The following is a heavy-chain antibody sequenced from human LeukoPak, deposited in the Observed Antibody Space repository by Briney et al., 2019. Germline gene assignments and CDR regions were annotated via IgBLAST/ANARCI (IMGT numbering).Heavy chain of an antibody. CDR3: ARGERWLQFETYDY. V-gene: IGHV1-8*01. D-gene: IGHD5-24*01. CDR1: GYTFTSYD. Sequence: ASVKVSCKASGYTFTSYDINWVRQATGQGLEWMGWMNPNSGNTGYAQKFQGRVTMTRNTSISTAYMELSSLRSEDTAVYYCARGERWLQFETYDYWGQGTLVTVSS. J-gene: IGHJ4*02. CDR2: MNPNSGNT.